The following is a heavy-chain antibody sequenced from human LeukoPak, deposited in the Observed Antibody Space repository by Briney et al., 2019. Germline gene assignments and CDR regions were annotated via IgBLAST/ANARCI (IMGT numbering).Heavy chain of an antibody. Sequence: SVKVSCKASGGTFSSYAISWVRQAPGQGLEWMGGIIPIFGTANYAQKFQGRVTITTDESTSTAYMELSSLRSEDTAVYYCAAYPDFWSGYGLGYSSQDFDYWGQGTLVTVSS. V-gene: IGHV1-69*05. CDR1: GGTFSSYA. CDR2: IIPIFGTA. D-gene: IGHD3-3*01. J-gene: IGHJ4*02. CDR3: AAYPDFWSGYGLGYSSQDFDY.